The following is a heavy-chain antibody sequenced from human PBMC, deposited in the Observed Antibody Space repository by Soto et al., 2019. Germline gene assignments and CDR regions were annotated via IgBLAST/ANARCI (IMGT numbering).Heavy chain of an antibody. D-gene: IGHD3-3*01. V-gene: IGHV3-21*01. CDR1: GFTFDDYA. CDR3: ARDGEERFLEWLPQTYGMDV. J-gene: IGHJ6*02. CDR2: ISSSSSYI. Sequence: GGSLRLSCAASGFTFDDYAMHWVRQAPGKGLEWVSSISSSSSYIYYADSVKGRFTISRDNAKNSLYLQMNSLRAEDTAVYYCARDGEERFLEWLPQTYGMDVWGQGTTVTVSS.